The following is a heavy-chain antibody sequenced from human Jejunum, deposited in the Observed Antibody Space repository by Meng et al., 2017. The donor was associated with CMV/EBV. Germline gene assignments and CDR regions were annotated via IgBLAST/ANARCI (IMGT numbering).Heavy chain of an antibody. CDR3: AKDLLWTYDSTTPKHY. V-gene: IGHV3-23*01. CDR1: FGGYT. D-gene: IGHD3-22*01. Sequence: FGGYTISWMRQALGKGLGWVSGISISGEARNYADSVEGRFTISRDNSKNTLYLQMNDLRVEDTAVYYCAKDLLWTYDSTTPKHYWGQGTLVTVSS. CDR2: ISISGEAR. J-gene: IGHJ4*02.